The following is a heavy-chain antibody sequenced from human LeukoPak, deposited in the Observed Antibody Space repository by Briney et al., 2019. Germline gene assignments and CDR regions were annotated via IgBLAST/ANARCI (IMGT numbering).Heavy chain of an antibody. V-gene: IGHV4-39*07. CDR1: GGSISSSSYY. CDR3: ARVSWGSDTFDI. Sequence: SETLSLTCTVSGGSISSSSYYWGWIRQPPGKGLEWIGSIYYSGSTYYNPSLRSRVTISIDRSKNQFSLNLSSVTAADTAVYYCARVSWGSDTFDIWGQGTLVTVSS. J-gene: IGHJ3*02. D-gene: IGHD3-16*01. CDR2: IYYSGST.